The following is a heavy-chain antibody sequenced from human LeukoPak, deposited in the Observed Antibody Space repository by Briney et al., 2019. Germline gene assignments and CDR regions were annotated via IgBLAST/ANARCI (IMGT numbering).Heavy chain of an antibody. CDR2: IYYSGSP. D-gene: IGHD3-16*01. Sequence: SETLSLTCTVSGGSISSYYWSWLRQPPGKGLEWIGYIYYSGSPHYNPSLKSRVTISVDTSKNQFSLNLSSVTAADTAVYFCARHLGNWFDPWGQGTLVTVSS. CDR1: GGSISSYY. J-gene: IGHJ5*02. CDR3: ARHLGNWFDP. V-gene: IGHV4-59*08.